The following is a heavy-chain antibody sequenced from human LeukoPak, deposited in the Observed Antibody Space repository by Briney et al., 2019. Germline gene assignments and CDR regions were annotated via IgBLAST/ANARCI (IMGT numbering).Heavy chain of an antibody. CDR3: ARDLSGVTGYTYGRGIDY. V-gene: IGHV3-21*06. D-gene: IGHD5-18*01. J-gene: IGHJ4*02. Sequence: GGPLRLSCAASGFTFSTFAMHWVRLSPGKGLEWVSSITGSGPYMLYEDSVKHRFTISRDNTKNSLYLEMNSLRAEDTAVYYCARDLSGVTGYTYGRGIDYWGQGTLVTVSS. CDR2: ITGSGPYM. CDR1: GFTFSTFA.